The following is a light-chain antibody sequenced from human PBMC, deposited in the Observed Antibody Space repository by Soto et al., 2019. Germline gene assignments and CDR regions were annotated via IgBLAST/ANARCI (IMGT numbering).Light chain of an antibody. V-gene: IGLV2-14*03. CDR3: SSYSTGGSYV. CDR1: SSDVGGYNS. J-gene: IGLJ1*01. CDR2: DVS. Sequence: LTQPASVSGSPGQSIAISCTGTSSDVGGYNSASWYQQHPGKAPKLLIYDVSNRPSGVSNRFSGSKSGNTASLTISGLQAEGEADYYCSSYSTGGSYVFGTGTKVTVL.